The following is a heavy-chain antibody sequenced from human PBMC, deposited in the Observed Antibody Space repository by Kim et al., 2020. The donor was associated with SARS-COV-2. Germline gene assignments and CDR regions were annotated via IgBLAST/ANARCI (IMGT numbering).Heavy chain of an antibody. CDR3: ARGDYSSSWYRGGTYYFDY. Sequence: SETLSLTCTVSGGSISSYYWSWIRQPPGKGLEWIGYIYYSGSTNYNPSLKSRVTISVDTSKNQFSLKLSSVTAADTAVYYCARGDYSSSWYRGGTYYFDYWGQGTLVTVSS. CDR2: IYYSGST. D-gene: IGHD6-13*01. CDR1: GGSISSYY. V-gene: IGHV4-59*13. J-gene: IGHJ4*02.